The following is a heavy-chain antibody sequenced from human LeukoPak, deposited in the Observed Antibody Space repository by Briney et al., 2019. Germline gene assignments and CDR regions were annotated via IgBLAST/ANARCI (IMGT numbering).Heavy chain of an antibody. V-gene: IGHV3-48*03. J-gene: IGHJ6*04. Sequence: GGSLRLSCAASGFTFSSYEMSWVRQAPGKGLEWVSYISSSGSTIYYADSVKGRFTISRDNAKNSLYLQMNSLRAEDTAVYYCAELGITLIGGVWGKGTTVTISS. CDR3: AELGITLIGGV. CDR2: ISSSGSTI. CDR1: GFTFSSYE. D-gene: IGHD3-10*02.